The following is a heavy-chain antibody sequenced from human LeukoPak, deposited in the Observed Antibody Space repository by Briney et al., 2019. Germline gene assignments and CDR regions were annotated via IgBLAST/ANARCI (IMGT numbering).Heavy chain of an antibody. CDR1: GFTLSDYW. J-gene: IGHJ4*02. Sequence: PGGSLRLSCAASGFTLSDYWMNWVRQAPGKGLEWVSVLYSDGNTKYADSVQGRFTISRDNSKNTLYLEMNSLSPDDTAVYYCARGVEPLAANTLAYWGQGTLVTVSS. D-gene: IGHD1-14*01. CDR3: ARGVEPLAANTLAY. V-gene: IGHV3-53*01. CDR2: LYSDGNT.